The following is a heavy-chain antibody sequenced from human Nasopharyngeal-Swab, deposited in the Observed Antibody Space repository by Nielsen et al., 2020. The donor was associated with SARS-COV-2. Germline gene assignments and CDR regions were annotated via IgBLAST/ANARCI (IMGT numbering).Heavy chain of an antibody. CDR3: AHAAGYNYPAGD. D-gene: IGHD5-24*01. CDR2: ISYDGSNK. V-gene: IGHV3-30*03. CDR1: GFTFSSYG. J-gene: IGHJ4*02. Sequence: GESLKISCAASGFTFSSYGMHWVRQAPGKGLEWVAVISYDGSNKYYADSVKGRFTISRDNSKNTLYLQMNSLRAEDTAVYYCAHAAGYNYPAGDWGQGTLVTVPS.